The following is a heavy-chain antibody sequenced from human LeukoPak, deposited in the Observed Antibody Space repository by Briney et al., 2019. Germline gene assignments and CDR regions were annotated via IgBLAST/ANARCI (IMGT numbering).Heavy chain of an antibody. CDR3: ARNVQPGFDY. D-gene: IGHD1-14*01. V-gene: IGHV1-46*01. Sequence: GASVRVSCKASGYTFTNYYILWVRQAPGQGLEWMGFINPSGVSPSYAQKFQGRVTMTRDMSTSTVYIGLSSLRSEDTAVYYCARNVQPGFDYWGQGTLVSVSS. CDR2: INPSGVSP. CDR1: GYTFTNYY. J-gene: IGHJ4*02.